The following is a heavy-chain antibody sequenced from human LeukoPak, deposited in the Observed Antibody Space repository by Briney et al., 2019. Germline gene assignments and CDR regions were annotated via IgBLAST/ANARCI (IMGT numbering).Heavy chain of an antibody. CDR2: IYSGGRT. J-gene: IGHJ4*02. D-gene: IGHD2-21*01. CDR1: GFTVSSNY. CDR3: ARELSQIVWGGLDY. V-gene: IGHV3-53*01. Sequence: GGSLRLSCAASGFTVSSNYMNWVRQAPGKGLEWVSVIYSGGRTYYADSVKGRFTISRDNSKNTVFLQMNSLRVEDTAVYYCARELSQIVWGGLDYGGQGTLVSVSS.